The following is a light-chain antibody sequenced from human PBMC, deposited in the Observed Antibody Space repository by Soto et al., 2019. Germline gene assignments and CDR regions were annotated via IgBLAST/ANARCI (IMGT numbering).Light chain of an antibody. V-gene: IGKV3-20*01. Sequence: DIVMTQSPATLSVSPGERATLSCRASQSVSSNHLAWYQQKPGQAPRLLIYGGSSRATGIPVRFSGSGSETDFTLTITRLEPEDFAVYYCQQYSSSRTFGQGTKVDIK. CDR2: GGS. CDR1: QSVSSNH. J-gene: IGKJ1*01. CDR3: QQYSSSRT.